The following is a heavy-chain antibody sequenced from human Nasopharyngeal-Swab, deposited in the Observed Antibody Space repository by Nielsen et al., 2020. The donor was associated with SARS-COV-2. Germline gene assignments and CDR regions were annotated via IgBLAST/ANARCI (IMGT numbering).Heavy chain of an antibody. CDR3: ARADSSSWYFDY. CDR1: GFTFSSYS. J-gene: IGHJ4*02. D-gene: IGHD6-13*01. CDR2: ISSSSSYI. V-gene: IGHV3-21*01. Sequence: GESLKISCAASGFTFSSYSMNWVRQAPGKGLEWVSSISSSSSYIYCADSVKGRFTISRDNAKNSLYLQMNSLRAEDTAVYYCARADSSSWYFDYWGQGTLVTVSS.